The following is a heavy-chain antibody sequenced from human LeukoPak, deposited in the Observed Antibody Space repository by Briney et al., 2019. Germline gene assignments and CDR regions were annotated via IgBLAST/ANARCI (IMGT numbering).Heavy chain of an antibody. CDR3: ARDTRRDPSGWSQTWYFDL. CDR2: IKQDGSEK. CDR1: GFTFSSYW. J-gene: IGHJ2*01. D-gene: IGHD6-19*01. V-gene: IGHV3-7*01. Sequence: PGGSLRLSCAASGFTFSSYWMSWVRQAPGKGLEWVANIKQDGSEKYYVDSVKGRFTISRDNAKNSLYLQMNSLRAEDTAVYYCARDTRRDPSGWSQTWYFDLWGRGTLVTVSS.